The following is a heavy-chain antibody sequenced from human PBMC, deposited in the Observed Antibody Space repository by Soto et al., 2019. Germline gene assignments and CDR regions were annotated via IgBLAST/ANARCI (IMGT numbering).Heavy chain of an antibody. CDR1: GFTFSGFA. D-gene: IGHD2-15*01. V-gene: IGHV3-30-3*01. CDR2: ISYDGSNK. CDR3: ARFKGCSGGSCYSHFYY. J-gene: IGHJ4*02. Sequence: QVQLVESGGGVVQPGRSLRLSCAASGFTFSGFAMHWVGQAPGKGLEWVAVISYDGSNKYYADSVKGRFTISRDNSKNTLYVQMNSLRAEDMAVYYCARFKGCSGGSCYSHFYYWGQGTLVTVSS.